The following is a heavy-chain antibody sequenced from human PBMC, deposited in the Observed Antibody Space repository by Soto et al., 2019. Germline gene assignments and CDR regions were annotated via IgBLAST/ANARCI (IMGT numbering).Heavy chain of an antibody. V-gene: IGHV3-74*01. J-gene: IGHJ6*03. Sequence: EVKLVESGGGFVQPGGSLRLSCAASGFTFSNYWMYWVRQAPGQGLVWVSRINSDGSVSRYADSVKGRLTLSRDNVKNTLYLQMNRLRVEDTAVYYCARGDCVGGSRYSLAGSFYYYMDVWCKGTTVTVFS. D-gene: IGHD2-15*01. CDR3: ARGDCVGGSRYSLAGSFYYYMDV. CDR2: INSDGSVS. CDR1: GFTFSNYW.